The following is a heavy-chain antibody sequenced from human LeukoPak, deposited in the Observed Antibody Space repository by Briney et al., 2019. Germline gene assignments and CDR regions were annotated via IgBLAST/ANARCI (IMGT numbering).Heavy chain of an antibody. CDR2: ISGSGGST. CDR3: AKEKWFGELVPSTADY. V-gene: IGHV3-23*01. D-gene: IGHD3-10*01. J-gene: IGHJ4*02. Sequence: PGGSLRLSCAASGFTFSSYAMSWLRQAPGKGLEWVSGISGSGGSTYYADSVKGRFTISRDNSKKTLYLQMNSLRAEDTAVYYCAKEKWFGELVPSTADYWGQGTLVTVSS. CDR1: GFTFSSYA.